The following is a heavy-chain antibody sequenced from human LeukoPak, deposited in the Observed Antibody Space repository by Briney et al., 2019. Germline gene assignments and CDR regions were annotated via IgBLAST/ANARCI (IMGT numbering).Heavy chain of an antibody. J-gene: IGHJ4*02. Sequence: ASVKVSCKASGYTFTSYYMHWVRQAPGQGLEWMGIIDPSGGSTSYAQKFQGRVTMTRDTSTSTVYMELSSLRSEDTAVYYCARDVGFVAPILTYSSGWYEYWGQGTLVTVSS. CDR1: GYTFTSYY. V-gene: IGHV1-46*01. CDR2: IDPSGGST. CDR3: ARDVGFVAPILTYSSGWYEY. D-gene: IGHD6-19*01.